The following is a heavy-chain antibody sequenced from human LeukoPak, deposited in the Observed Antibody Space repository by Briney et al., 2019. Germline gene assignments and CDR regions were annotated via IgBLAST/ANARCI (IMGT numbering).Heavy chain of an antibody. Sequence: SETLSLTCTVSGGSISSYYWSWIRQPPGKGLEWIGYIYYSGNTNYNPSLKSRVTKSVDTSKNQFSLKLSSVTAADTAVYYCARHISSHFYGMDVWGQGTTVTVSS. CDR2: IYYSGNT. D-gene: IGHD6-6*01. J-gene: IGHJ6*02. CDR3: ARHISSHFYGMDV. CDR1: GGSISSYY. V-gene: IGHV4-59*01.